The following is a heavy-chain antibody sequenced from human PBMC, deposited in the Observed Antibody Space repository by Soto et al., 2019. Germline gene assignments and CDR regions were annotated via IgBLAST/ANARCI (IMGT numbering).Heavy chain of an antibody. CDR2: ISGTGDST. Sequence: GGSLRLSCAASGFTFSSYARSWVRQAPGKGLEWVSAISGTGDSTYYADSVKGRFTISRDNSKNTLYLQINSLRAEDTAVYYCAKDRDSSGYYYRNYWGQGALVTVSS. D-gene: IGHD3-22*01. CDR1: GFTFSSYA. CDR3: AKDRDSSGYYYRNY. J-gene: IGHJ4*02. V-gene: IGHV3-23*01.